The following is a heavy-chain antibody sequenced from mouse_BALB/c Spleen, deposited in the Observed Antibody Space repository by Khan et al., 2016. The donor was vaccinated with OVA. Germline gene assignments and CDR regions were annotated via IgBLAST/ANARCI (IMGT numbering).Heavy chain of an antibody. Sequence: EVQLQESGPGLVKPSQSLSLTCTVTGYSFTSGYVWNWIRQFPGNKLEWMGYISYSGSTNYNPSLKSRISITRDTSKNQSFLQLNSLTTEDTATYYCARTARIKYWGQGTTLTVSS. V-gene: IGHV3-2*02. D-gene: IGHD3-3*01. J-gene: IGHJ2*01. CDR3: ARTARIKY. CDR2: ISYSGST. CDR1: GYSFTSGYV.